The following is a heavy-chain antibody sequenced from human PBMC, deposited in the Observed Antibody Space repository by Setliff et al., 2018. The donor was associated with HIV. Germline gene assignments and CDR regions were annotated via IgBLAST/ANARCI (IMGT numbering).Heavy chain of an antibody. CDR1: GYTFSSND. CDR3: ARAHLDGYNTNWFDP. V-gene: IGHV1-8*01. J-gene: IGHJ5*02. D-gene: IGHD5-12*01. Sequence: ASVKVSCKASGYTFSSNDINWVRQATGQGLEWMGWMNPNSGNTGYAQKFQGRVTLTTDTSTNTAYMELRGLKSDDTAMYYCARAHLDGYNTNWFDPWGQGTLVTVSS. CDR2: MNPNSGNT.